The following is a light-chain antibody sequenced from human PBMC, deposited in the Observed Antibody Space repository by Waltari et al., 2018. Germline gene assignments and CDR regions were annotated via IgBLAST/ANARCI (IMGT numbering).Light chain of an antibody. J-gene: IGKJ2*01. CDR3: QQYGSSPVT. CDR2: ATS. Sequence: EIVLTQSPGTLSLSPGERATLPCRASQSVSSSYFAWYQQTPGQAPRILIFATSSRATGIPDRFSGSGSGTDFTLTISRLEPEDFAVYYCQQYGSSPVTFGQGTKLEI. CDR1: QSVSSSY. V-gene: IGKV3-20*01.